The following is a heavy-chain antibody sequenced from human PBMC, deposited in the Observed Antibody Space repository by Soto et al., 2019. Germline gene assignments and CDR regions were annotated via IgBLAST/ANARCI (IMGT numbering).Heavy chain of an antibody. V-gene: IGHV1-69*01. CDR1: GGTFSSYA. CDR2: IIPIFGTA. J-gene: IGHJ4*02. Sequence: QVQLVQSGAEVKKPGSSVKVSCKASGGTFSSYAISWVRQAPGQGLEWMGGIIPIFGTANYAQKFQGRVTITADESTSTDYMELSSLRSEDTAVYYCARRRLGYYYDSSGYPHPFDYWGQGTLVTVSS. CDR3: ARRRLGYYYDSSGYPHPFDY. D-gene: IGHD3-22*01.